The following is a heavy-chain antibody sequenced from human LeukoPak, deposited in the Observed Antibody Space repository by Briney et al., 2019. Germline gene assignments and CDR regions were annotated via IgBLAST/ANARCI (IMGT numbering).Heavy chain of an antibody. V-gene: IGHV3-23*01. Sequence: HSGGSLRLSCAASGFTFSDYYMSWIRQAPGKGLEWVSAISGSGGSTYYADSVKGRFTISRDNSKNTLYLQMNSLRAEDTAVYYCAKVSSLEYMDVWGKGTTVTVSS. CDR3: AKVSSLEYMDV. D-gene: IGHD1-1*01. J-gene: IGHJ6*03. CDR2: ISGSGGST. CDR1: GFTFSDYY.